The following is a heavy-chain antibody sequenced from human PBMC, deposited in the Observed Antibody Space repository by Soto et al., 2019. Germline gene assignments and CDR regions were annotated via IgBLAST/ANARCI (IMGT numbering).Heavy chain of an antibody. V-gene: IGHV3-23*01. D-gene: IGHD3-3*01. CDR1: GFTFSSYA. CDR2: ISGSGGST. Sequence: EVQLLESGGGLVQPGGSLRLSCAASGFTFSSYAMSWVRQAPGKGLEWVSAISGSGGSTYYADSVKGRFTISRDNSKNTLYLQMNSLRAEDTAVYYCAKRYYYDFWSGYEALGYWGQGTLVTVSS. CDR3: AKRYYYDFWSGYEALGY. J-gene: IGHJ4*02.